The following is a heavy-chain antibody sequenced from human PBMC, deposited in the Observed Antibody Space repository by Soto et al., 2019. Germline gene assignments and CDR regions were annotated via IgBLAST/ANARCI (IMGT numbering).Heavy chain of an antibody. Sequence: PGESQKISSKGSGYNFASYWISWVRQMPGKGLEWMGRIDPSDSYTNYSPSFQGHVTISADKSISTAYLQWSSLKASDTAMFYCARLGFGVLYGMDVWGQGTTVTVSS. CDR2: IDPSDSYT. CDR3: ARLGFGVLYGMDV. V-gene: IGHV5-10-1*01. J-gene: IGHJ6*02. CDR1: GYNFASYW. D-gene: IGHD3-10*01.